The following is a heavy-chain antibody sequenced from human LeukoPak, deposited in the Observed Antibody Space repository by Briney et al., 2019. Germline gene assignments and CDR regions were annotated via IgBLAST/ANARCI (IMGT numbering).Heavy chain of an antibody. Sequence: ASVKVSCKTSGYSFSGHYIHWVRQAPGQGLEWMGWINPNSGGTSFAQKFQGRVTMTRDPSITTVYMELSWLTSDDTAIYYCATADRLDGGPYLIGPWGQGTLVTVSS. CDR3: ATADRLDGGPYLIGP. J-gene: IGHJ5*02. CDR1: GYSFSGHY. D-gene: IGHD3-16*01. CDR2: INPNSGGT. V-gene: IGHV1-2*02.